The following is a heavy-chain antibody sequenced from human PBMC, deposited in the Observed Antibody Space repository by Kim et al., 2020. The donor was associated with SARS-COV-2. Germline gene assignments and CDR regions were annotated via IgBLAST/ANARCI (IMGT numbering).Heavy chain of an antibody. CDR2: IYYSGST. Sequence: SETLSLTCTVSGGSISSSSYYWGWIRQPPGKGLEWIGSIYYSGSTYYNPSLKSRVTISVDTSKNQFSLKLSSVTAADTVVYYCARQWGTMVRGVSPYYFDYWGQGTLVTVSS. CDR3: ARQWGTMVRGVSPYYFDY. V-gene: IGHV4-39*01. D-gene: IGHD3-10*01. CDR1: GGSISSSSYY. J-gene: IGHJ4*02.